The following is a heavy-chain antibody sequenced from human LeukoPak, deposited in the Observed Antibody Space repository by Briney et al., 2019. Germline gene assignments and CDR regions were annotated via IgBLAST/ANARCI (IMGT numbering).Heavy chain of an antibody. V-gene: IGHV3-30*18. J-gene: IGHJ4*02. CDR2: ISYDGSNK. CDR3: AKLVGRIQLWLPGSD. Sequence: PGGSLRLSCAASGFTFSSYGVHWVRQAPGKGLEWVAVISYDGSNKYYADSVKGRFTISRDNSKNTLYLQMNSLRTEDTAVYYCAKLVGRIQLWLPGSDWGQGTLVTVSS. CDR1: GFTFSSYG. D-gene: IGHD5-18*01.